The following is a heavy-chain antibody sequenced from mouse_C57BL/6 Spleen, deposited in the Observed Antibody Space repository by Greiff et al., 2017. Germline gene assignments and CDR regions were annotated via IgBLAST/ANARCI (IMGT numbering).Heavy chain of an antibody. V-gene: IGHV1-18*01. D-gene: IGHD4-1*01. Sequence: VQLQQSGPELVKPGASVKIPCKASGYTFTDYNMDWVKQSHGQSLEWIGDINPNNGGTVYNQKFQGKATLTVDKSSSTAYMELRSLTSEDTAVYYCARNWDGGYWYFDVWGTGTTVTVSS. J-gene: IGHJ1*03. CDR2: INPNNGGT. CDR3: ARNWDGGYWYFDV. CDR1: GYTFTDYN.